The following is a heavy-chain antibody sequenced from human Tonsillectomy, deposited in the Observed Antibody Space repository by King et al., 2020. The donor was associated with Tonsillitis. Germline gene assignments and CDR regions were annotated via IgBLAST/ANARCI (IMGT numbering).Heavy chain of an antibody. CDR3: ARDLHY. CDR1: GFTSSAYW. J-gene: IGHJ4*02. V-gene: IGHV3-7*03. CDR2: IKEDGSEQ. Sequence: VQLVESGGGLVQPGGSLRLSCAASGFTSSAYWMSWARQAPGKGLDWVANIKEDGSEQYYVDSVRGRFTISRDNAKNLLYLQMNNLRAEDTAVYYCARDLHYWGQGTLVTVSS.